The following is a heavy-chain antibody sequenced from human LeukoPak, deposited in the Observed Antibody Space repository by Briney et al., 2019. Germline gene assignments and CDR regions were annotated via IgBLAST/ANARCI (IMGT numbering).Heavy chain of an antibody. J-gene: IGHJ6*02. Sequence: SQTLSLTCTVSGVSISGGGNYWSWIRQHPGKGLEWIGYIYYSGSTYYNPSLKSRVTISVDTSKNQFSLKLSSVTAADTAVYYCARDHYDSSGSTYGMDVWGQGTTVTVSS. CDR1: GVSISGGGNY. CDR2: IYYSGST. D-gene: IGHD3-22*01. CDR3: ARDHYDSSGSTYGMDV. V-gene: IGHV4-31*02.